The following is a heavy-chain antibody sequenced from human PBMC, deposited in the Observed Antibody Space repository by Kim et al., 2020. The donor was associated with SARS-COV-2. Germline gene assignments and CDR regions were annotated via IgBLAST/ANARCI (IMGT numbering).Heavy chain of an antibody. CDR1: GFTFSSYA. CDR3: AIGSRYSGYDYAYYLDY. J-gene: IGHJ4*02. CDR2: ISGSGGST. D-gene: IGHD5-12*01. Sequence: GGSLRLSCAASGFTFSSYAMRWVRQAPGKGLEWVSAISGSGGSTYYADSVKGRFTISRDNSKNTLYLQMNSLRAEDTAVYYCAIGSRYSGYDYAYYLDYWGQGTLVTVSS. V-gene: IGHV3-23*01.